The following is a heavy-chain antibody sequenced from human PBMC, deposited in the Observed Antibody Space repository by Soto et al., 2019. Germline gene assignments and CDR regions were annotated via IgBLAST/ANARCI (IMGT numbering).Heavy chain of an antibody. Sequence: GGSLRLSCAASGFIFSNYAMSWVRQAPGKGLEWVSSISGNGGSTYFPDSVKGRFTISRDSSKNMLYLQINSLRAEDTAVYYCAKDQGVTLYYYYYMDVWGKGTTVTVSS. CDR2: ISGNGGST. CDR1: GFIFSNYA. V-gene: IGHV3-23*01. D-gene: IGHD3-10*01. CDR3: AKDQGVTLYYYYYMDV. J-gene: IGHJ6*03.